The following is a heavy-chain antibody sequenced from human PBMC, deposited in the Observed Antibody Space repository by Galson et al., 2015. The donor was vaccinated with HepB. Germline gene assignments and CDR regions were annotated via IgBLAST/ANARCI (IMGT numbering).Heavy chain of an antibody. CDR1: GFTFSSYG. CDR2: ISYDGSNK. Sequence: SLRLSCAASGFTFSSYGMHWVRQAPGKGLEWVAVISYDGSNKYYADSVKGRFTISRDNSKNTLYLQMNSLRAEDTAVYYCAKGSGSYGIDYWGQGTLVTVSS. V-gene: IGHV3-30*18. CDR3: AKGSGSYGIDY. D-gene: IGHD3-3*01. J-gene: IGHJ4*02.